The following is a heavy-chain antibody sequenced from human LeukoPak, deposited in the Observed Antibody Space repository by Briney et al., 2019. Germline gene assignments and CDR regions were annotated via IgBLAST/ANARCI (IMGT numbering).Heavy chain of an antibody. CDR3: ARDRTYYYDTSGYYGTPGAFDI. D-gene: IGHD3-22*01. CDR1: GFTVSSNY. V-gene: IGHV3-53*01. J-gene: IGHJ3*02. Sequence: GGSLRLSCAASGFTVSSNYMSWVRPAPGKGLEWVSLIYSGGSTYNADSLRGRLTISRDNSKTTLYLQMNSLRAEDTAVYYCARDRTYYYDTSGYYGTPGAFDIWGQGTIVTLSS. CDR2: IYSGGST.